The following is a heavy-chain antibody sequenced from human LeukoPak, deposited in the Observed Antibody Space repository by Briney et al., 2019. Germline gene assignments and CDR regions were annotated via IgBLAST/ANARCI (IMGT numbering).Heavy chain of an antibody. Sequence: NPGGSLRLSCAASGFMFSSNWMSWVRLAPGKGLEWIGSIYYSGSTYYNPSLKSRVTISVDTSKNQFSLKLSSVTAADTAVYYCARHPNPRAYYYDSSGYYAWFDPWGQGTLVTVSS. CDR1: GFMFSSNW. CDR2: IYYSGST. CDR3: ARHPNPRAYYYDSSGYYAWFDP. J-gene: IGHJ5*02. D-gene: IGHD3-22*01. V-gene: IGHV4-39*01.